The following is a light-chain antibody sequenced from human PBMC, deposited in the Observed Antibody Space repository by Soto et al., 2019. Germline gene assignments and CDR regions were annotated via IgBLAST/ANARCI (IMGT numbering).Light chain of an antibody. CDR3: QQRSSWPWT. CDR1: RSVRSS. V-gene: IGKV3-11*01. Sequence: EILLTQSPATLSLSPGERATLSCRGSRSVRSSLAWYQQKPGQAPRLLIYDASTRATGIPGRFSGSGSGTDFTLTISTLEPEDFAVYYCQQRSSWPWTFGLGAKVEIK. CDR2: DAS. J-gene: IGKJ1*01.